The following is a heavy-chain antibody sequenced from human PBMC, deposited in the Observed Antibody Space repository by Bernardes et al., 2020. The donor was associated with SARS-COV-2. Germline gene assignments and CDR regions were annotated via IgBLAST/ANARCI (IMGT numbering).Heavy chain of an antibody. CDR2: ISWNSGSI. Sequence: GGSLRLSCAASGFTFDDYAMHWVRQAPGKGLDWVSGISWNSGSIGYADSVKGRFTISRGNAKNSLYLQMNSLRGEDTALYYCAKSDGSTPYFGMDVWGQGTTVTVSS. CDR1: GFTFDDYA. V-gene: IGHV3-9*01. J-gene: IGHJ6*02. CDR3: AKSDGSTPYFGMDV. D-gene: IGHD5-18*01.